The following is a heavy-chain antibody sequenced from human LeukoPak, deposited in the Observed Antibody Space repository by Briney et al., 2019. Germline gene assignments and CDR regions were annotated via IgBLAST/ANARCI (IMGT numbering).Heavy chain of an antibody. CDR3: ARIRDGYNDAYDI. CDR1: GYTFTNSY. J-gene: IGHJ3*02. CDR2: INPDGGNT. D-gene: IGHD5-24*01. V-gene: IGHV1-46*01. Sequence: ASVKVSCKASGYTFTNSYIHWVRQAPGQVLEWMGLINPDGGNTIYAQNFQGRVTLTRDTSTSTVYMELSSLRSEDTAIYYCARIRDGYNDAYDIRGQGTVVTVPS.